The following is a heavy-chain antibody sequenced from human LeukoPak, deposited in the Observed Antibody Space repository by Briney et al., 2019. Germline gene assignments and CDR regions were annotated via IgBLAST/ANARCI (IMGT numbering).Heavy chain of an antibody. CDR3: ARVLATVTTGGMDV. V-gene: IGHV4-61*01. Sequence: SDNLSLPCAVSGCPISSGYYLGWIRPPPRPGLEWSGYIYYSGSTNYNPSLKSRVTISVDTSKNQFSLKLSSVTAADTAVYYCARVLATVTTGGMDVWGKGTTVTVSS. CDR2: IYYSGST. J-gene: IGHJ6*04. CDR1: GCPISSGYY. D-gene: IGHD4-17*01.